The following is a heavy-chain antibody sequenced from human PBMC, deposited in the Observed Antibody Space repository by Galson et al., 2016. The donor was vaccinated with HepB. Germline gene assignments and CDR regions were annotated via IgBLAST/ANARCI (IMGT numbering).Heavy chain of an antibody. CDR1: GFSLSTSGMR. CDR2: IDGGGDK. Sequence: PALVKPTQTLTLTCTFSGFSLSTSGMRVIWIRQPPGKALEWLSLIDGGGDKYYSISLKTRLTISKDTSKNQVVLTMTNMDPEDTGTYYCARIRYTNTWYSYYYGMDVWGQGTAVTVSS. V-gene: IGHV2-70*01. D-gene: IGHD6-13*01. CDR3: ARIRYTNTWYSYYYGMDV. J-gene: IGHJ6*02.